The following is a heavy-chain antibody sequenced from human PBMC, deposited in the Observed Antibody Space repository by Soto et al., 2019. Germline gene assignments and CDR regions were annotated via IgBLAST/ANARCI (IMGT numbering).Heavy chain of an antibody. CDR2: INHSGST. CDR1: GGSFSGYY. V-gene: IGHV4-34*01. J-gene: IGHJ6*02. Sequence: SETLSLTCAVYGGSFSGYYWSWIRQPPGKGLEWIGEINHSGSTNYNPSLKSRVTISVDTSKNQFSLKLSSVTAADTAVYYCARAPVSLLDVWGQGTTVTVSS. CDR3: ARAPVSLLDV.